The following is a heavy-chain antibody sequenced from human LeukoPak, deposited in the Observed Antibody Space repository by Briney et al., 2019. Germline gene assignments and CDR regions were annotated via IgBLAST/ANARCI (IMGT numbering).Heavy chain of an antibody. CDR1: GGSISSYY. Sequence: SETLSLTCTVSGGSISSYYWSWIRQPPGKGLEWIGYIYYSGSTYYNPSLKSRVTISVDTSKNQFSLKLSSVTAADTAVYYCARLPPYSSSWYFDYWGQGTLVTVSS. V-gene: IGHV4-59*12. CDR2: IYYSGST. J-gene: IGHJ4*02. D-gene: IGHD6-13*01. CDR3: ARLPPYSSSWYFDY.